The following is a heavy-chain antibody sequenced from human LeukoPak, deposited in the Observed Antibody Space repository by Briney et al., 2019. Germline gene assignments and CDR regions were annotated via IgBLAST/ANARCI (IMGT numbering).Heavy chain of an antibody. V-gene: IGHV3-7*04. CDR3: ARDLSTV. CDR2: VKEDGSEK. J-gene: IGHJ4*02. D-gene: IGHD4-17*01. CDR1: GFTFSSSL. Sequence: GGSLRLSCAASGFTFSSSLMSWVRQAPGKGLEWVANVKEDGSEKYYVDSVKGRFTISRDNAKNSLYLQMNSLRAEDTAVYYCARDLSTVGGQGTLVTVSS.